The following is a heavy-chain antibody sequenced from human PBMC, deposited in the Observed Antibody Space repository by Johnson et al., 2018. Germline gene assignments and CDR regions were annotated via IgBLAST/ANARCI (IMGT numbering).Heavy chain of an antibody. D-gene: IGHD3-16*01. CDR1: GFTFSTYY. J-gene: IGHJ4*02. Sequence: LVESGGGLVQPGGSLRLSCAASGFTFSTYYMSWVRQAPGKGLEWVGNIKGDGSVKNYVESVKGRLTISRDNAKNSMYLQINSLRAEDTAVYFCARDPIWGSHDYWGQGTLVTVSS. CDR2: IKGDGSVK. CDR3: ARDPIWGSHDY. V-gene: IGHV3-7*01.